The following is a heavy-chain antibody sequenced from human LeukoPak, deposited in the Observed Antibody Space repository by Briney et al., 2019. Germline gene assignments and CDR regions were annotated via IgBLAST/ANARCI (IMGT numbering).Heavy chain of an antibody. D-gene: IGHD2-8*02. V-gene: IGHV3-23*01. CDR3: ATYRQVLLPFES. CDR2: ITGSGGST. J-gene: IGHJ4*02. CDR1: GFTFSTYG. Sequence: GGSLRLSCAASGFTFSTYGMSWVRQAPGKGLEWVSSITGSGGSTYYADSVKGRFTISRDNSKNTLYLQMNSLRAEDTAIYYCATYRQVLLPFESWGQGTLVTVSS.